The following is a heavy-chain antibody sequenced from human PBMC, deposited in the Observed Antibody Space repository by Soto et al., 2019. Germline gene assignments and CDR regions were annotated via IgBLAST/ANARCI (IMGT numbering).Heavy chain of an antibody. J-gene: IGHJ4*02. CDR2: VISILGIS. CDR3: ARDPPGYCATTVGLGPYFDS. D-gene: IGHD2-8*01. CDR1: GGTFSNYT. V-gene: IGHV1-69*08. Sequence: QVQLVQSGAEVKKPGSSVKVSCKASGGTFSNYTISWVRQAPGQGLEWMGRVISILGISNYAQSFQGRVTVTADTSTGTAYMELRSLRSEDTAVYYCARDPPGYCATTVGLGPYFDSWGQGTLVTVSA.